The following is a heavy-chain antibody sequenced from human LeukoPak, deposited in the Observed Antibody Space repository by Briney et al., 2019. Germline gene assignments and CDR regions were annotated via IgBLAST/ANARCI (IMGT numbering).Heavy chain of an antibody. D-gene: IGHD5-18*01. CDR1: GYTFTGCY. Sequence: ASVKVSCKASGYTFTGCYMHWVRQAPGQGLEWMGWINPNSGGTNYAQKFQGRVTMTGDTSISTAYMELSRLRSDDTAVYYCARVRHGDTAMDIFDYWGQGTLVTVSS. J-gene: IGHJ4*02. V-gene: IGHV1-2*02. CDR3: ARVRHGDTAMDIFDY. CDR2: INPNSGGT.